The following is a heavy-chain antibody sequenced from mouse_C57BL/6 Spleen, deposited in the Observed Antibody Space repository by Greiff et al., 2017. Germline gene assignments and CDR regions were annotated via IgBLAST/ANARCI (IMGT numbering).Heavy chain of an antibody. CDR2: IRNKANGYTT. Sequence: EVKLVESGGGLVQPGASGFTFTAYYMSWVRQPPGKAPEWLALIRNKANGYTTEYTASVKGRFTISRDNSQNLLYLQMNTLRAEDSATYYCVKAPYDYRYFDVWGTGTTVTVSS. D-gene: IGHD2-4*01. CDR3: VKAPYDYRYFDV. V-gene: IGHV7-4*04. CDR1: GFTFTAYY. J-gene: IGHJ1*03.